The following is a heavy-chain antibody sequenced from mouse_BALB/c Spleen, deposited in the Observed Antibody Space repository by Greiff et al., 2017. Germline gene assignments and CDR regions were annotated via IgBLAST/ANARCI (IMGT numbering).Heavy chain of an antibody. CDR2: IYPYNGGT. Sequence: EVKLMESGPELVKPGASVKISCKASGYTFTDYNMHWVKQSHGKSLEWIGYIYPYNGGTGYNQKFKSKATLTVDNSSSTAYMELRSLTSEDSAVYYCARDYRYGGYYFDYWGQGTTLTVSS. CDR3: ARDYRYGGYYFDY. J-gene: IGHJ2*01. D-gene: IGHD2-14*01. CDR1: GYTFTDYN. V-gene: IGHV1S29*02.